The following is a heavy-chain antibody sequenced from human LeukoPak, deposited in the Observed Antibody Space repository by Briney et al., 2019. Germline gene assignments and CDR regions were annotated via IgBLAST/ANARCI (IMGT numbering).Heavy chain of an antibody. CDR3: ARDLGLTISANWFDP. CDR1: GYSISSGYF. Sequence: PSETLSLTCGVSGYSISSGYFWVWIRPPPGKGLEWIGIVYHTGATYYNPSLRSPVTISVDTSKNQFSLELNSVTAAATAVYYCARDLGLTISANWFDPWGQGTLVTVSS. D-gene: IGHD3-3*01. J-gene: IGHJ5*02. V-gene: IGHV4-38-2*02. CDR2: VYHTGAT.